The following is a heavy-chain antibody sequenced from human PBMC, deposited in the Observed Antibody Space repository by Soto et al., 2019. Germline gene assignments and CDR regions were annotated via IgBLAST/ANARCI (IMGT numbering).Heavy chain of an antibody. CDR2: ISAYNGDT. V-gene: IGHV1-18*01. Sequence: GASVKVSCKASGYTFSTYGINWVRQAPGQGLEWMGWISAYNGDTDYAQNFQGRVTMTTDTSTSTAYMELRSLRSDDTAVYYCARGVHYDSSGYYYFYWGQGTLVTVSS. D-gene: IGHD3-22*01. CDR3: ARGVHYDSSGYYYFY. J-gene: IGHJ4*02. CDR1: GYTFSTYG.